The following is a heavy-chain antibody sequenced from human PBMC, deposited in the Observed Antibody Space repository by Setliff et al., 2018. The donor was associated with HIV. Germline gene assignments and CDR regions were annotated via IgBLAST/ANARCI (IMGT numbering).Heavy chain of an antibody. CDR2: VYPSGSV. Sequence: PSETLSLTCTVSGASVSSHYWTWIRQPAGKRLEWIGRVYPSGSVNYSPSFQSRVSMSIDTSKNQFSLTLTSVTAADTAVYYCAREAGSGSYYSRVYYMDVWGQGTTVTVSS. CDR3: AREAGSGSYYSRVYYMDV. CDR1: GASVSSHY. J-gene: IGHJ6*03. D-gene: IGHD3-10*01. V-gene: IGHV4-4*07.